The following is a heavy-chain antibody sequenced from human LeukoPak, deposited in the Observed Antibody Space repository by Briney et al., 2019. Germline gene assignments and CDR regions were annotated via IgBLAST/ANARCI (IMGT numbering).Heavy chain of an antibody. J-gene: IGHJ4*02. CDR2: ISHNENT. V-gene: IGHV4-34*01. CDR3: ASSGSRWLIDKTYSPY. CDR1: GFTFSSSA. Sequence: GSLRLSCAASGFTFSSSAMSWVRQPPGKGLEWIGEISHNENTNYSPSLKSRLTISIDTSKNQFSLKLSSVTAADTAVYYCASSGSRWLIDKTYSPYWGQGTLVTVSS. D-gene: IGHD3-22*01.